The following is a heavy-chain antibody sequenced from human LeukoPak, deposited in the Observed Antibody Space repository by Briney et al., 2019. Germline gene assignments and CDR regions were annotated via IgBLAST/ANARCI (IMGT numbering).Heavy chain of an antibody. V-gene: IGHV4-4*02. D-gene: IGHD4-23*01. Sequence: SETLSLTCAVSGGSFSSSNWWGWVRQPPGKGLEWIGYIYHSGSTYYNPSLKSRVTISVDRSKNQFSLKLSSVTAADTAVYYCARGGNSGSRHAFDIWGQGTMVTVSS. J-gene: IGHJ3*02. CDR3: ARGGNSGSRHAFDI. CDR2: IYHSGST. CDR1: GGSFSSSNW.